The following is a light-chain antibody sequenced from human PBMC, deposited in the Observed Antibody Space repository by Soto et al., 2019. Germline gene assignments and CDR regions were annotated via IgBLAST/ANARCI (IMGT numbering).Light chain of an antibody. CDR3: SSYTSSSTHYV. J-gene: IGLJ1*01. CDR1: SSDVGGYNY. CDR2: EVS. V-gene: IGLV2-14*01. Sequence: QSALTQPASVSGSPGQSLTISCTGTSSDVGGYNYVSWYQHHPGKAPKLMIYEVSNRPSGVSNRFSGSKSGNTASLTISGLQAEDEADYYCSSYTSSSTHYVFGTGTKLTVL.